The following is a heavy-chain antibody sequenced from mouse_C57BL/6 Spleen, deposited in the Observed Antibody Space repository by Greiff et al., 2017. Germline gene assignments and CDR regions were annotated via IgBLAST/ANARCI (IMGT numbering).Heavy chain of an antibody. CDR2: LSSGSSTL. J-gene: IGHJ4*01. CDR3: AKGAMDY. CDR1: GFPFSDSG. Sequence: EVMLMESGGGLVKPGGSLKLSCAASGFPFSDSGMHWVRQAPEKGLEWVAYLSSGSSTLYYADTVKGRFTSSRDTAKNSLFLQMTSLRSEDTAMYYCAKGAMDYWGQGTSVTGSA. D-gene: IGHD3-3*01. V-gene: IGHV5-17*01.